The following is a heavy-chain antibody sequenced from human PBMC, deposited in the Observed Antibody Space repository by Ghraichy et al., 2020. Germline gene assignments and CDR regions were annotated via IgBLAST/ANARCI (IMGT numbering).Heavy chain of an antibody. CDR3: AERGSGSYYRNNWFDP. CDR1: RGTFSSYA. D-gene: IGHD3-10*01. J-gene: IGHJ5*02. Sequence: SVKVSCKASRGTFSSYAISWVRQAPGQGLEWMGGIIPIFGTANYAQKFQGRVTITTDESTSTAYMELSSLRSEDTAVYYCAERGSGSYYRNNWFDPWGQGTLVTVSS. CDR2: IIPIFGTA. V-gene: IGHV1-69*05.